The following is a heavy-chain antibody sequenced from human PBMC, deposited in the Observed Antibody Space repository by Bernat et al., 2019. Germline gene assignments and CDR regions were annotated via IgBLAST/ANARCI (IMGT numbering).Heavy chain of an antibody. D-gene: IGHD3-22*01. CDR1: GFTFSSYW. CDR3: ARVITGVRWYFDL. CDR2: IKQDGSEK. Sequence: EVQLVESGGGLVQPGGSLRLSCAASGFTFSSYWMSWVRHAPGKGLEWVANIKQDGSEKYYVDSVKGRFTISRDNAKNSLYLQMNSLRAEDTAVYYCARVITGVRWYFDLWGRGTLVTVSS. J-gene: IGHJ2*01. V-gene: IGHV3-7*01.